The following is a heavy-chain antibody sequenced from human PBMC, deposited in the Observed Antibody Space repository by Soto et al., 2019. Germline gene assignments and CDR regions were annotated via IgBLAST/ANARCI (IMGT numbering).Heavy chain of an antibody. V-gene: IGHV4-31*03. J-gene: IGHJ4*02. CDR3: ASGLTSGYNLFSLEY. Sequence: TLSLTCTVSGGSITSGGYYWSWIRQHPGKGLEWIVYIYYSGSTYYNPSLKSRVTISVDATKNQFSRKLSLVTDAAADEYYWASGLTSGYNLFSLEYWGQGTLVTVSS. CDR2: IYYSGST. CDR1: GGSITSGGYY. D-gene: IGHD5-12*01.